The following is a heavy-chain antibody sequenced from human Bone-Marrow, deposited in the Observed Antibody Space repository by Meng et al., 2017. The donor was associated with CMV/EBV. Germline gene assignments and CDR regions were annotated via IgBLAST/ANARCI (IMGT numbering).Heavy chain of an antibody. CDR1: GFTVSSNY. V-gene: IGHV3-30*02. Sequence: GESLKISCAASGFTVSSNYMSWVRQAPGKGLEWVAFIRYDGKSEYYAESVKGRFTISRDNSNNTLYVQMDSLRPEDTAIYYCAKRSTKILTTIWGIDYWGQGTLVTVSS. D-gene: IGHD3-16*01. CDR3: AKRSTKILTTIWGIDY. J-gene: IGHJ4*02. CDR2: IRYDGKSE.